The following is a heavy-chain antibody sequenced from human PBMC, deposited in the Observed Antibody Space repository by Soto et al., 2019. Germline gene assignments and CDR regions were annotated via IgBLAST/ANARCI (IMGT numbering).Heavy chain of an antibody. CDR2: MNPNSGNT. CDR3: ASGVLTGWPLDV. Sequence: ASVKVSCKASGYTFTSYDINWVRQATGQGLEWMGWMNPNSGNTGYAQKFQGRVTMTRNTSISTAYMELSSLRSEDTAVYYCASGVLTGWPLDVWGKGTTVTVSS. V-gene: IGHV1-8*01. CDR1: GYTFTSYD. D-gene: IGHD3-9*01. J-gene: IGHJ6*04.